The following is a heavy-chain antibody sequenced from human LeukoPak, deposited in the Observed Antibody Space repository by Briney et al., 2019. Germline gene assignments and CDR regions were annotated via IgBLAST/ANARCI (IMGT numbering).Heavy chain of an antibody. D-gene: IGHD3-10*01. V-gene: IGHV4-31*03. CDR3: ASYGSGSYRFDP. J-gene: IGHJ5*02. Sequence: SETLSLTCTVSGGSISSGGYYWSWIRQHPGKGLEWIGYIYYSGSTYYNPSLKSRVIISVDTSKNQFSLKLNSVTAADTAVYYCASYGSGSYRFDPWGQGTLVTVSS. CDR1: GGSISSGGYY. CDR2: IYYSGST.